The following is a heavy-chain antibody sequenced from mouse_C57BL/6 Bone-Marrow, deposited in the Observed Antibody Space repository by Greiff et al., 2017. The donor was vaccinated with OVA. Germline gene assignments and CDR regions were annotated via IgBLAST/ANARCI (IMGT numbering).Heavy chain of an antibody. V-gene: IGHV5-6*01. D-gene: IGHD2-2*01. CDR2: ISSGGSYT. CDR3: AREWLPSWFAY. CDR1: GFTFSSYG. J-gene: IGHJ3*01. Sequence: EVMLVESGGDLVKPGGSLKLSCAASGFTFSSYGMSWVRQTPDKRLEWVATISSGGSYTYYPDSVKGRFTISRDNAKNTLYLQMSSLKSEDTAMYYCAREWLPSWFAYWGQGTLVTVSA.